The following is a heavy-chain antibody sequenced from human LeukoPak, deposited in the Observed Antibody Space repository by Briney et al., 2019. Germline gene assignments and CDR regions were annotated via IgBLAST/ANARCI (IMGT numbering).Heavy chain of an antibody. V-gene: IGHV3-30-3*01. CDR2: ISYDGSNK. D-gene: IGHD6-6*01. CDR3: ASAGGDSRSPLPFYY. Sequence: PGGSLRLSCAASGFTFSSYAMHWVRQAPGEGLEWVAVISYDGSNKYYADSVKGRFTISRDNSKNTLYLQMNSLRAEDTAVYYCASAGGDSRSPLPFYYWGQGTLVTVSS. CDR1: GFTFSSYA. J-gene: IGHJ4*02.